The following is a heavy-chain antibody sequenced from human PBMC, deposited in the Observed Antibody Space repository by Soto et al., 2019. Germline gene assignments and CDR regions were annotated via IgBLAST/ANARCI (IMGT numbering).Heavy chain of an antibody. Sequence: QVQLVESGGGVVQPGRSLRLSCAASGFTFSSYGMHWVRQAPGKGLEWVAVIWYDGSNKYYADSVKGRFTISRDNSKNTLYLQMNSLRAEDTAVYYCARDTCSGGSCYSAYGYWGQGTLVTVSS. CDR2: IWYDGSNK. CDR1: GFTFSSYG. CDR3: ARDTCSGGSCYSAYGY. D-gene: IGHD2-15*01. J-gene: IGHJ4*02. V-gene: IGHV3-33*01.